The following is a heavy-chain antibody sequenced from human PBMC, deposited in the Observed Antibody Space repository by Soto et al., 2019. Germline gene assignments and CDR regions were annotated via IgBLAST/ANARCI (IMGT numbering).Heavy chain of an antibody. D-gene: IGHD3-10*01. Sequence: SETLSLTCTVSGGSISSYYWSWIRQPPGEGLEWIGYIYYSGSTNYNPSLKSRVTISVDTSKNQFSLKLSSVTAADTAVYYCARAPPGVKWFDPWGQGTLVTVS. J-gene: IGHJ5*02. CDR2: IYYSGST. CDR1: GGSISSYY. V-gene: IGHV4-59*01. CDR3: ARAPPGVKWFDP.